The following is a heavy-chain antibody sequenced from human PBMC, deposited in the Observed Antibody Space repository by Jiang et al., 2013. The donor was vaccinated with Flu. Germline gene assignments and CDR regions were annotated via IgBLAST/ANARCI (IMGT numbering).Heavy chain of an antibody. CDR1: GYTLTELS. CDR3: ATDILLRPLRSVLGAY. D-gene: IGHD3-3*01. J-gene: IGHJ4*02. Sequence: GAEVKKPGASVKVSCKVSGYTLTELSMHWVRQAPGKGLEWMGGFDPEDGETIYAQKFQGRVTMTEDTSTDTAYMELSSLRSEDTAVYYCATDILLRPLRSVLGAYWGQGTLVTVSS. V-gene: IGHV1-24*01. CDR2: FDPEDGET.